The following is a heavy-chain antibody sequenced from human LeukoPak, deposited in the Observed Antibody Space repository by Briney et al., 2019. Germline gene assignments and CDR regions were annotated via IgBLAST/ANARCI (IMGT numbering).Heavy chain of an antibody. CDR3: ARAGSSKGELLYCDY. Sequence: PGGSLRLSCAASGFTFSSYEMNWVRQAPGKGLEWVSYISSSGSTIYYADSVKGRFTISRDNAKNSLYLQMNSLRAEDTAVYYCARAGSSKGELLYCDYWGQGTLVTVSS. D-gene: IGHD1-26*01. CDR2: ISSSGSTI. CDR1: GFTFSSYE. J-gene: IGHJ4*02. V-gene: IGHV3-48*03.